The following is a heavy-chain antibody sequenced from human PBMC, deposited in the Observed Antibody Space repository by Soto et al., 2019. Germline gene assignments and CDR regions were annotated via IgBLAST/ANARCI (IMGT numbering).Heavy chain of an antibody. CDR2: IIPILGIA. CDR1: GGTFSSYT. J-gene: IGHJ4*02. CDR3: ASVIRGDFWSDYYFDY. V-gene: IGHV1-69*02. Sequence: VASVKVSCKASGGTFSSYTISWVRQAPGQGLEWMGRIIPILGIANYAQKFQGRVTITADKSTSTAYMELSSLRSGDTAVYYCASVIRGDFWSDYYFDYWGQGTLVTVSS. D-gene: IGHD3-3*01.